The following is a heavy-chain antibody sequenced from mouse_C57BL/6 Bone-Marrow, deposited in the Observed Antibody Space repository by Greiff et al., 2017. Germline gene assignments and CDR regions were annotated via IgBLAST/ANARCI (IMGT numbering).Heavy chain of an antibody. J-gene: IGHJ3*01. CDR3: VRDYGSRPEFAY. D-gene: IGHD1-1*01. V-gene: IGHV10-3*01. CDR1: GFTFNTYA. Sequence: EVQLVESGGGLVQPKGSLKLSCAASGFTFNTYAMHWVRQAPGKGLEWVARIRSKSSNYATYYADSVKDRFTISRDDSQSMLYLQMNNLKTEDTAMYYCVRDYGSRPEFAYWGQGTLVTVSA. CDR2: IRSKSSNYAT.